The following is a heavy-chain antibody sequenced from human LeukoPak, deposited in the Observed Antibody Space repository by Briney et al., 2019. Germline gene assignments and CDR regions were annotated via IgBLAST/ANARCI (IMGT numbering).Heavy chain of an antibody. CDR2: ISNDGSNK. Sequence: GRSLRLSCAASGFTFSSYGMHWVRQAPGKGLEWAAVISNDGSNKYYADSVKGRFTISRDNSKNTLYLQMNSLRAEDTAVYYCANDRWVLRGRTNAGFDYWGQGTLVAVSS. V-gene: IGHV3-30*18. CDR1: GFTFSSYG. CDR3: ANDRWVLRGRTNAGFDY. J-gene: IGHJ4*02. D-gene: IGHD3-16*01.